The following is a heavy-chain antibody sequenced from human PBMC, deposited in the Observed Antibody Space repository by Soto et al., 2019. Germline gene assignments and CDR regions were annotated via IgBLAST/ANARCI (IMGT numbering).Heavy chain of an antibody. Sequence: EVQLLESGGGLVQPGRSLRLSCAASGFTFSNYAMSWVRQAPGQGLDWVSAISGSGGTTYYADSVKGRFTISRDNSKNTPFPQMNSPRAEEAAVYYCAKFFVETGSNSGWPWSFHYWGQGTLVTVSS. V-gene: IGHV3-23*01. D-gene: IGHD6-25*01. CDR3: AKFFVETGSNSGWPWSFHY. J-gene: IGHJ4*02. CDR2: ISGSGGTT. CDR1: GFTFSNYA.